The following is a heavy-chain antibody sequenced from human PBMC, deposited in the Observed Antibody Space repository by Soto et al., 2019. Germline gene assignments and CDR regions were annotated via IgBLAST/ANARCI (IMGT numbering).Heavy chain of an antibody. Sequence: ASVKVSCKAPGYTFTGYYMHWVRQAPGQGLEWMGIINPSGGSTSYAQKFQGRVTMTRDTSTSTVYMELSSLRSEDTAVYYCASGAVAGTFDYWGQGTLVTVSS. CDR3: ASGAVAGTFDY. CDR1: GYTFTGYY. J-gene: IGHJ4*02. V-gene: IGHV1-46*03. CDR2: INPSGGST. D-gene: IGHD6-13*01.